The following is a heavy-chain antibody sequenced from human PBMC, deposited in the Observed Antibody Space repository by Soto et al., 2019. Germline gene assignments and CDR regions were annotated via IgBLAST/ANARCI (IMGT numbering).Heavy chain of an antibody. CDR1: GFTFGNNA. J-gene: IGHJ6*02. D-gene: IGHD6-13*01. V-gene: IGHV3-33*01. Sequence: QVQLVESGGNMVQPGRSLRLSCAASGFTFGNNAMHWVRHAAGKGLEWVAQIWVEGNNKYYTDSVKGRFTISRDNLKNTVYLQMDSLRADDTAVYYCARDGQQLAPYAMDVWGQGTTVIVSS. CDR3: ARDGQQLAPYAMDV. CDR2: IWVEGNNK.